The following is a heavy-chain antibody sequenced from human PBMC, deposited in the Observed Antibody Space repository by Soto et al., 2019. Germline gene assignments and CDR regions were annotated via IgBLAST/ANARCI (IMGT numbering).Heavy chain of an antibody. V-gene: IGHV1-18*01. CDR2: ISPNNDNT. CDR1: GYTFTTSG. D-gene: IGHD2-15*01. J-gene: IGHJ4*02. CDR3: ARDDSFGATCYIGDY. Sequence: QVQLVQSGAEVKMPGASVKVSCKASGYTFTTSGIAWVRQAPGQAPEWVGWISPNNDNTHFAQKFQGRVTMTTDTSTSSVYMELRSLRSDDTAVYYCARDDSFGATCYIGDYWGQGTLVTVSS.